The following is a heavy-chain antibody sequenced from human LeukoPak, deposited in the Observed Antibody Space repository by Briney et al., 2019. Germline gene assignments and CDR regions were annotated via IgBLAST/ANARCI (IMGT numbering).Heavy chain of an antibody. CDR2: IIGSGDIT. CDR1: GFTFSNYV. V-gene: IGHV3-23*01. D-gene: IGHD2-8*01. Sequence: GGSLRLSCAVSGFTFSNYVMSWVRQAPGKGLEWVSGIIGSGDITYYADSVKGRFTISRDDSKNTLYLQMNSLRAEDTAVYYCANGNRCTSPNCLGYYYFYMDVWGKGTTVTVSS. CDR3: ANGNRCTSPNCLGYYYFYMDV. J-gene: IGHJ6*03.